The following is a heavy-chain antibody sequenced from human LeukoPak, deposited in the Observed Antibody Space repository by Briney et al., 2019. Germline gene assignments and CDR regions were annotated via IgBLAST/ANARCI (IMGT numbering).Heavy chain of an antibody. J-gene: IGHJ4*02. Sequence: ASVKVCCKASGYTFTSYDISWVRQAPGQGLEWMGWISAYNGNTNYAQKLQGRVTMTTDTSTSTAYMELRSLRSDDSAVYFCARVPIPPYSSSWYQPFDYWGQGTLVTVSS. CDR2: ISAYNGNT. CDR1: GYTFTSYD. CDR3: ARVPIPPYSSSWYQPFDY. D-gene: IGHD6-13*01. V-gene: IGHV1-18*01.